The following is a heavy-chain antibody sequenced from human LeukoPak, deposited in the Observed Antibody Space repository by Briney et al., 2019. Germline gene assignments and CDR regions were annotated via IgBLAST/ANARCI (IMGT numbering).Heavy chain of an antibody. J-gene: IGHJ4*02. CDR3: AKHPGYSSGWFYFDY. V-gene: IGHV3-23*01. CDR2: ISDRGGST. CDR1: GFTFSNYA. Sequence: GGSLRLSCAASGFTFSNYAMSWVRQAPGKGLEWVSGISDRGGSTYYADSVKGRFTISRDNSKNTLYLQTNSLRAEDTAVYYCAKHPGYSSGWFYFDYWGQGTLVTVSS. D-gene: IGHD6-19*01.